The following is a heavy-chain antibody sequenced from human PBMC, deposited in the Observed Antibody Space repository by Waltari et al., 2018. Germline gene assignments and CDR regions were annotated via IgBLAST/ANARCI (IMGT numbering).Heavy chain of an antibody. V-gene: IGHV3-30*02. D-gene: IGHD3-10*01. CDR2: ICFGGGDT. Sequence: QVQLVESGGGVVQPGLPLRLSCPASGFCLVCFGMHWVRQAPGKGLEWVALICFGGGDTFYADSVRGRFTISRDNSKNTLYLDINSLRLDDTASYYCAKDAFGNTYLDHWGQGTLVTVSS. J-gene: IGHJ4*02. CDR1: GFCLVCFG. CDR3: AKDAFGNTYLDH.